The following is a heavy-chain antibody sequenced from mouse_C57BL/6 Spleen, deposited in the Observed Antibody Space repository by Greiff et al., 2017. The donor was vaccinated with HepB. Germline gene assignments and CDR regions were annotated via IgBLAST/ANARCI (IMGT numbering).Heavy chain of an antibody. V-gene: IGHV1-50*01. D-gene: IGHD2-1*01. CDR2: IDPSDSYT. Sequence: QVQLQQPGAELVKPGASVKLSCKASGYTFTSYWMQWVKQRPGQGLEWIGDIDPSDSYTNYNQKFKGKATLTVDTSSSTAYMQLSSLTSEDSAVYYCARLGGNYEFSWFAYWGQGTLVTVSA. J-gene: IGHJ3*01. CDR1: GYTFTSYW. CDR3: ARLGGNYEFSWFAY.